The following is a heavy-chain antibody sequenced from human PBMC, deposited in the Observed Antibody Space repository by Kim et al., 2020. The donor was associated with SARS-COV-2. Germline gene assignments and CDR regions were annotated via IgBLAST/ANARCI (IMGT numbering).Heavy chain of an antibody. D-gene: IGHD2-15*01. CDR2: IRYDGTKQ. CDR3: ARPAYLQDSHYYIDP. J-gene: IGHJ6*03. V-gene: IGHV3-30*02. CDR1: GFRFGTYG. Sequence: GESLRLSCAASGFRFGTYGFHWVRQAPGKGLEWVAFIRYDGTKQYYADSVKGRFTISRDNSKNMLYLQMNSLGAEDTALYFCARPAYLQDSHYYIDPWGK.